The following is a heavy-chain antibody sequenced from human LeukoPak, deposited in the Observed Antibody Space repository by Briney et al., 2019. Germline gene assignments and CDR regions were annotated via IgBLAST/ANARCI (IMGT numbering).Heavy chain of an antibody. CDR2: IYSGGST. CDR3: ARGGSVPATRSFDY. D-gene: IGHD2-21*02. V-gene: IGHV3-66*01. J-gene: IGHJ4*02. Sequence: GGSLRLSCSASGFTVSSDYMRWVRQAPGKGLEWLSVIYSGGSTYYADSVKGRFTISRDNSKNTVYLQMNTLRVEDTAVYYCARGGSVPATRSFDYWGQGTLVTVSS. CDR1: GFTVSSDY.